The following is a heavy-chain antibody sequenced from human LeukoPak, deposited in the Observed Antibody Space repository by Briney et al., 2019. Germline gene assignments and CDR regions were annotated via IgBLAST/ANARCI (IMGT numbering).Heavy chain of an antibody. Sequence: GGSLRLSCAASGFTFSDYYMSWIRQGPGKGLEWVSYISSSGSTIYYADSVKGRFTISRDNAKNSLYLQMNGLRAEDTAVYYCARVGSGYSYGRNFDYWGQGTLVTVSS. CDR2: ISSSGSTI. J-gene: IGHJ4*02. D-gene: IGHD5-18*01. CDR1: GFTFSDYY. CDR3: ARVGSGYSYGRNFDY. V-gene: IGHV3-11*01.